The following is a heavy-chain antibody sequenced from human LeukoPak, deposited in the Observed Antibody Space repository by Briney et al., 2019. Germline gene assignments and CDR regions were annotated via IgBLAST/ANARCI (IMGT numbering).Heavy chain of an antibody. Sequence: SETLSLTCTVSGGSISSSSYYWGWIRQPPGKGLEWIVSIYYSGSTYYNPSLKSRVTISVDTSKNQFSLKLSSVTAADTAVYYCARSTTVVTPVYYYYYYMDVWGKGTTVTVSS. V-gene: IGHV4-39*01. CDR3: ARSTTVVTPVYYYYYYMDV. J-gene: IGHJ6*03. CDR2: IYYSGST. D-gene: IGHD4-23*01. CDR1: GGSISSSSYY.